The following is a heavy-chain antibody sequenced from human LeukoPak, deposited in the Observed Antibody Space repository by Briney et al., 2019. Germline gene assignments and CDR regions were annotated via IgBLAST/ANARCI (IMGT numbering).Heavy chain of an antibody. CDR3: AKDDIVVVPAAIIDY. D-gene: IGHD2-2*01. V-gene: IGHV3-21*01. Sequence: GGSLRLSCAASGFTFSSYSMNWVRQAPGKGLEWVSSISSSSSYIYYADSVKGRFTISRDNAKNSLYLQMNSLRAEDTAVYYCAKDDIVVVPAAIIDYWGQGTLVTVSS. J-gene: IGHJ4*02. CDR1: GFTFSSYS. CDR2: ISSSSSYI.